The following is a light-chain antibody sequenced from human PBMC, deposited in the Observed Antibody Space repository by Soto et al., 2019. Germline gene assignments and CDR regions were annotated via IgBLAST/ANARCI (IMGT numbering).Light chain of an antibody. CDR1: QSINIW. CDR2: DAS. V-gene: IGKV1-5*01. CDR3: QQYKSYSWT. J-gene: IGKJ1*01. Sequence: GCRVTITCRASQSINIWLAWYQQKPGKAPKVLIYDASSLKSGVPSRFSGSGSGTEFTLTISSLQPDDFATYYCQQYKSYSWTFGQGTKVDIK.